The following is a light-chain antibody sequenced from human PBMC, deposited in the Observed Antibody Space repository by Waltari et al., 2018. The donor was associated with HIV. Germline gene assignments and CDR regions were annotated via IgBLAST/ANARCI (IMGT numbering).Light chain of an antibody. CDR2: AAS. J-gene: IGKJ5*01. V-gene: IGKV1-39*01. CDR3: QQSYSSPISDYNSPIT. Sequence: DIQMTQSPSSLSASIGDRVTITCRASQSISTYLNWYQQRPGKAPRLLIYAASSLQSGAPSRFSGSGSGTFFTLTIISLQAEDFATYYCQQSYSSPISDYNSPITFGQGTRLEIK. CDR1: QSISTY.